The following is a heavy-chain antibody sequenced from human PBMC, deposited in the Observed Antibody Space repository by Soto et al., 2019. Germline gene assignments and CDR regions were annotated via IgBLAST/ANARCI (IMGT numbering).Heavy chain of an antibody. J-gene: IGHJ4*02. V-gene: IGHV5-10-1*01. CDR2: IDPSDSYT. Sequence: ESLKISCTGSGYSFTSYWISWVRQMPGKGLEWMGRIDPSDSYTNYSPSFQGHVTISADKSISTAYLQWSSLKASDTAMYYCARRGSSMADYWGQGTLVTVAS. CDR3: ARRGSSMADY. D-gene: IGHD6-13*01. CDR1: GYSFTSYW.